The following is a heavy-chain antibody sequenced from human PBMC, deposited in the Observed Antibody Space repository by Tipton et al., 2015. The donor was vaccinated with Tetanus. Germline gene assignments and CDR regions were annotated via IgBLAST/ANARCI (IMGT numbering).Heavy chain of an antibody. D-gene: IGHD3-10*01. V-gene: IGHV3-48*02. J-gene: IGHJ3*01. CDR3: SRGGLPRPGADAFDF. CDR1: GFIFSNNS. Sequence: SLRLSCAASGFIFSNNSMNWVRQAPGKGLDWVSHISGSGEIVHYADSVKDRFTISRDNSKNSLYLQMDSLRDEDSAVYYCSRGGLPRPGADAFDFWGQGAMVTVSS. CDR2: ISGSGEIV.